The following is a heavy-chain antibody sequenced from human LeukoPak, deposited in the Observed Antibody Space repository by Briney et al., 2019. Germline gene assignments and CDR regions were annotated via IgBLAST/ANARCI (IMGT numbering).Heavy chain of an antibody. CDR2: VKQVGSEK. CDR1: GFTFSSYW. CDR3: ARPRGGYDGMDV. J-gene: IGHJ6*02. Sequence: GGSLRLSCAASGFTFSSYWMSWVRQAPGKGLEWVANVKQVGSEKYYVDSVKGRFTISRDNAKNSLYLHMNSLRAEDTAVYYCARPRGGYDGMDVWGQGTTVTVSS. V-gene: IGHV3-7*01. D-gene: IGHD2-15*01.